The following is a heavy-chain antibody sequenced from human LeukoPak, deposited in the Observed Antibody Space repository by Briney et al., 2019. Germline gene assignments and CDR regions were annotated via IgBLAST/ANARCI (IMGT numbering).Heavy chain of an antibody. CDR2: MNPNSGNT. J-gene: IGHJ5*02. V-gene: IGHV1-8*01. CDR3: ARTGSSWYGWFDP. D-gene: IGHD6-13*01. Sequence: VASVKVSCKASGYTFTSYDINWVRQATGQGLEWMGWMNPNSGNTGYAQKFQGRVTMTRNTSISTAYMELSSLRYEDTAVYYCARTGSSWYGWFDPWGQGTLVTVSS. CDR1: GYTFTSYD.